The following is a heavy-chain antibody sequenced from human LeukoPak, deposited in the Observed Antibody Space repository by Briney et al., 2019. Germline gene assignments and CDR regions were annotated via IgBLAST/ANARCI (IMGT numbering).Heavy chain of an antibody. D-gene: IGHD1-20*01. CDR3: AKGNFNWNQFYFDY. CDR2: ISGSGGST. J-gene: IGHJ4*02. Sequence: PGGSLRLSCAASGFTFSSYAMSWVRQAPGKGLEWVSAISGSGGSTYYADSVKGRFTISRDKSNNTLYLQMNSLRAEDTAVYYCAKGNFNWNQFYFDYWGQGTLVTVSS. CDR1: GFTFSSYA. V-gene: IGHV3-23*01.